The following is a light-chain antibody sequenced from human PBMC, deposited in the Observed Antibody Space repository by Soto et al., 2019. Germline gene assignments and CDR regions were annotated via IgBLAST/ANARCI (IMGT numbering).Light chain of an antibody. Sequence: QFVLTQPPSASASLGASVTLTCTLSSGYSNYKVDWYQQRPGKGPRFVMRVGTGGIVGSKGDGIPDRFSVLGSGLNRYLTIKNIQEEDESDDLCGADHGSGSNFVVVFGGGTKLTVL. CDR1: SGYSNYK. CDR3: GADHGSGSNFVVV. J-gene: IGLJ2*01. CDR2: VGTGGIVG. V-gene: IGLV9-49*01.